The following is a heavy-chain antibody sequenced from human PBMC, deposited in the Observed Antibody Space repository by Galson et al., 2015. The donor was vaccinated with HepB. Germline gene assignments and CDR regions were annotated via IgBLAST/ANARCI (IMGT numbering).Heavy chain of an antibody. CDR3: AKETGKWSGYYMTYYFGMDV. D-gene: IGHD3-3*01. J-gene: IGHJ6*02. CDR2: ISYDGCNK. Sequence: SLRLSCAASGFTFDNYGIHWVRQAPGKGLEWVAGISYDGCNKYYGDSVRGRFTISRDTSKNTVNLQMNSLRAEDTAVYFCAKETGKWSGYYMTYYFGMDVWGQGTTVTVSS. V-gene: IGHV3-30*18. CDR1: GFTFDNYG.